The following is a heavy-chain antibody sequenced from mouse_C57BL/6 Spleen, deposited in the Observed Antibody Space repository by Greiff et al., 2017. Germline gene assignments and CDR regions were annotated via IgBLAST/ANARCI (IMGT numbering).Heavy chain of an antibody. CDR2: IDPSDSET. CDR3: ARDSSGYVRY. V-gene: IGHV1-52*01. Sequence: QVQLQQPGAELVRPGSSVKLSCKASGYTFTSYWMHWVKQRPIQGLEWIGNIDPSDSETHYNQKFKDKATLTVDKSSSTAYMQLSSLTSEDSAVYYGARDSSGYVRYWGQGTTLTVSS. J-gene: IGHJ2*01. CDR1: GYTFTSYW. D-gene: IGHD3-2*02.